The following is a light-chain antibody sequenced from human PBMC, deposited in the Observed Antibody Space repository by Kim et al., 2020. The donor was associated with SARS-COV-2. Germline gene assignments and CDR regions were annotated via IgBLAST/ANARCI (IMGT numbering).Light chain of an antibody. CDR3: QVWDGTAHV. Sequence: SYELTQPPSVSVAPGKTARIACAGSDIGSKSVHWYRQKPGQAPVVLIKYDSDRPSGLPDRLSRSTSGNTATLTISRVEAGDAADYYCQVWDGTAHV. V-gene: IGLV3-21*04. CDR1: DIGSKS. J-gene: IGLJ1*01. CDR2: YDS.